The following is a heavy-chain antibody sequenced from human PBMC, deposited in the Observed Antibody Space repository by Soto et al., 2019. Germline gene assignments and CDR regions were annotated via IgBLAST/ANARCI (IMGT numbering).Heavy chain of an antibody. CDR1: GDSVSSNSAA. J-gene: IGHJ6*02. D-gene: IGHD2-15*01. Sequence: PSQTLSLTCAISGDSVSSNSAAWNWIRQSPSRGLEWLGRTYYRSKWYNDYAVSVKSRITINPDTSKNQFSLQLNSVTPGHTAVYYGAREDCSGGSCYRRLYCYGMDVWGQGTTVTVSS. CDR2: TYYRSKWYN. V-gene: IGHV6-1*01. CDR3: AREDCSGGSCYRRLYCYGMDV.